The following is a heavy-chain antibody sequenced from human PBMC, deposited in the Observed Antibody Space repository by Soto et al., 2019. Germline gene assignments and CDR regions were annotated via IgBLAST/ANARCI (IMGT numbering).Heavy chain of an antibody. CDR3: ARGSGSRGLERFDL. V-gene: IGHV1-8*01. Sequence: ASVKVSCKASGYTFVNHDINWVRQAPGQGLEWMGWMNANTGNAGYAQIFQGRVTMTRDTSINTAYMALSSLTSEDTAVYFCARGSGSRGLERFDLSFQGTVVTV. CDR2: MNANTGNA. D-gene: IGHD6-25*01. CDR1: GYTFVNHD. J-gene: IGHJ5*02.